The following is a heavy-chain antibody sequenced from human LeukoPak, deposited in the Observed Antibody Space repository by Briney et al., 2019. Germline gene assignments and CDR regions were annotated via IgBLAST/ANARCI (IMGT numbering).Heavy chain of an antibody. CDR3: ARGGTWGYCSSTSCLTSTVSDY. CDR1: GFTFSSYG. V-gene: IGHV3-30*03. J-gene: IGHJ4*02. CDR2: ISYDGSNK. D-gene: IGHD2-2*01. Sequence: GGSLRLSCAASGFTFSSYGMHWVRQAPGKGLEWVAVISYDGSNKYYADSVKGRFTISRDNSKNTLYLQMNSLRAEDTAVYYCARGGTWGYCSSTSCLTSTVSDYWGQGTLVTVSS.